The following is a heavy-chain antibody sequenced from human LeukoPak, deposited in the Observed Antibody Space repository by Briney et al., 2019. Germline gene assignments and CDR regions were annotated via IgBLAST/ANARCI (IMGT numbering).Heavy chain of an antibody. D-gene: IGHD6-13*01. V-gene: IGHV3-23*01. Sequence: GGSLRLSCAASGFTFSSYAMSWVRQAPGKGLEWVSAISGSGGSTYYADSVKGRFTISRDNSKNMLYLQMNSLRAEDTAVYYCAKDLGEYSSSWPDYWGQGTLVTVSS. CDR3: AKDLGEYSSSWPDY. CDR1: GFTFSSYA. J-gene: IGHJ4*02. CDR2: ISGSGGST.